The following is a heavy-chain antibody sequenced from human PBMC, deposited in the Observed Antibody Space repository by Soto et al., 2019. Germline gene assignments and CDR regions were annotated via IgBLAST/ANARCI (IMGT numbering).Heavy chain of an antibody. CDR2: IGIGSSTK. V-gene: IGHV3-48*01. CDR3: ARGSSNWAYYFDF. Sequence: GSLRLSCAASGFTFRNYGMNWVRQAPGKGLEWVSYIGIGSSTKYYADSVKGRFTISRDNAKNSLYLQMNSLRAEDTAVYYCARGSSNWAYYFDFWGQGTLVTVSS. J-gene: IGHJ4*02. D-gene: IGHD6-13*01. CDR1: GFTFRNYG.